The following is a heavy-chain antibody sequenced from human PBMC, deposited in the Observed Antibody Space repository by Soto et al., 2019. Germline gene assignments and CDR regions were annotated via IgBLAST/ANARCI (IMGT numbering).Heavy chain of an antibody. CDR2: IKSEADGATI. V-gene: IGHV3-15*07. CDR1: GFTFSNAW. D-gene: IGHD4-17*01. Sequence: EVQLVESGGGFVKPGGSLRLSCAASGFTFSNAWLNWVRQAPGKGLEWVGRIKSEADGATIDYAAPVKGRFTISRDDSKCTLYLQMYSLKAEETAVYYCSTDVWPGDMTTVTLDYWGDGILVTVSS. J-gene: IGHJ4*01. CDR3: STDVWPGDMTTVTLDY.